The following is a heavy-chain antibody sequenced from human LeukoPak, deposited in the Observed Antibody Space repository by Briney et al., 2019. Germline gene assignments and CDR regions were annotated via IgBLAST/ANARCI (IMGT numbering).Heavy chain of an antibody. Sequence: SETLSLTCTVSGGSISGSSYYWGWIRQPPGKGLEWIGSIYYSGSTYYNPSLKSRVTISVDTSKNQFSLKLSSVTAADTAVYYCAIRASYSAFDIWGQGTMVTVSS. CDR3: AIRASYSAFDI. J-gene: IGHJ3*02. D-gene: IGHD1-26*01. CDR2: IYYSGST. V-gene: IGHV4-39*01. CDR1: GGSISGSSYY.